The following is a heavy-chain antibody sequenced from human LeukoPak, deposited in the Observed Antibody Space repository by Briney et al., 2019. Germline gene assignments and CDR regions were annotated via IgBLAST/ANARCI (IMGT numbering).Heavy chain of an antibody. D-gene: IGHD4-17*01. V-gene: IGHV4-4*07. CDR3: ARGGGDYDGFDY. CDR2: IYTSGST. J-gene: IGHJ4*02. CDR1: GGSISSYY. Sequence: PSETMSLTCTVSGGSISSYYWSWIRQPPGKGLEWIGRIYTSGSTNSNPSLKSRVTMSVDTSKNQFSLQLSSVTAADTAVYYCARGGGDYDGFDYWGQGTLVTVSS.